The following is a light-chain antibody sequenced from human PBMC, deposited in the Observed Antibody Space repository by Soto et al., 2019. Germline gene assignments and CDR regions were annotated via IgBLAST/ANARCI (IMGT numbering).Light chain of an antibody. V-gene: IGKV1-5*01. CDR3: QQYNYYWT. CDR2: DAS. Sequence: DVKMTQSPSTLSASVGDRVTITCRASQSISRWLAWYQQKPGKAPKLLIYDASNLESGVPPRFSGSGSGTEFSLTISSLQPDDFGTYYCQQYNYYWTFGQGTKVDIK. CDR1: QSISRW. J-gene: IGKJ1*01.